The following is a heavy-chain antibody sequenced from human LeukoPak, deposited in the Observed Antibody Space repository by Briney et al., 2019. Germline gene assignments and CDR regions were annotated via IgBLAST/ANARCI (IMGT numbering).Heavy chain of an antibody. Sequence: ASVKVSCTASGYTFTSYAMHWVRQAPGQRLEWMGWINAGNGNTKYSQKFQGRVTITRDTSASTAYMELSSLRSEDTAVYYCAREDSSSWYYNWFDPWGQGTLVTVSS. J-gene: IGHJ5*02. CDR3: AREDSSSWYYNWFDP. CDR2: INAGNGNT. CDR1: GYTFTSYA. D-gene: IGHD6-13*01. V-gene: IGHV1-3*01.